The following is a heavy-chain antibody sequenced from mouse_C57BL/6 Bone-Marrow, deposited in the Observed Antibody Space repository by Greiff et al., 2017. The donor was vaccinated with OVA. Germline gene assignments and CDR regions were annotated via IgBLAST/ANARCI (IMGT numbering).Heavy chain of an antibody. Sequence: QVQLKESGAELARPGASVKLSCKASGYTFTSYGISWVKQRTGQGLEWIGEIYPRGGNTYYNEKFKGKATLTADKSSSTAYMELRSLTSEDSAVYFCARTDGYAWFAYWGQGTLVTVSA. V-gene: IGHV1-81*01. CDR3: ARTDGYAWFAY. CDR2: IYPRGGNT. CDR1: GYTFTSYG. D-gene: IGHD2-3*01. J-gene: IGHJ3*01.